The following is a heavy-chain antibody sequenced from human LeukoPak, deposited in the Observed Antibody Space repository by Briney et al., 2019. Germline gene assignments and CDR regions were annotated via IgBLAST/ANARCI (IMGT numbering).Heavy chain of an antibody. Sequence: GGSLRLSCAASGFTFSTYWMKWVRQAPGKGLEWVASIKEDGSDKYYVDSVKGRFSISRDNAKNSLYLQMNSQRTEDTAVYYCAKGGHFNFDYWGQGTLVTVSS. CDR1: GFTFSTYW. V-gene: IGHV3-7*01. CDR2: IKEDGSDK. D-gene: IGHD5-12*01. J-gene: IGHJ4*02. CDR3: AKGGHFNFDY.